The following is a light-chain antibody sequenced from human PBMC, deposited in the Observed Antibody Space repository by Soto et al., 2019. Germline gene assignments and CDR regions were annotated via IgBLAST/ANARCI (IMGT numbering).Light chain of an antibody. J-gene: IGLJ2*01. Sequence: QSALTQPPSASGSPGQSVTISCTGTSSDVGGYNYVSWYQQHPGKAPKLMISEVSKRPSAVPDRFSGSKSGNTSSLTVSWLQAEDEADYYCSSFAGNNNLVFGGGTKLTVL. V-gene: IGLV2-8*01. CDR2: EVS. CDR3: SSFAGNNNLV. CDR1: SSDVGGYNY.